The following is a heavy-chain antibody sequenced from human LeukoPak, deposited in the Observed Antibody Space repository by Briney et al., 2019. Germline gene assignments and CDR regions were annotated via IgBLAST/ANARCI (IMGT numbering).Heavy chain of an antibody. D-gene: IGHD4-17*01. J-gene: IGHJ4*02. Sequence: GGSLRLSCAASGFTFSSYGMHWDRQAPGKGLEWVAVISYDGSNKYYADSVKGRFTISRDNSKNTLYLQMNSLRAEDTAVYYCAKEGGDYVPFDYWGQGTLVTVSS. CDR1: GFTFSSYG. V-gene: IGHV3-30*18. CDR3: AKEGGDYVPFDY. CDR2: ISYDGSNK.